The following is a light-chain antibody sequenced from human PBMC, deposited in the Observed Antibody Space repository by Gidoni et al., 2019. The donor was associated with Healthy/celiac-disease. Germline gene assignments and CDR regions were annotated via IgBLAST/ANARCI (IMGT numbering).Light chain of an antibody. V-gene: IGKV1-5*03. CDR2: KAS. J-gene: IGKJ1*01. Sequence: DIQMTQSPSTLSASVGDRVTITCRASQSLSSWLAWYQQKPGKAPKLLIYKASSLESGVPSRFSGSGSGTEFTLTISSLQPDDFATYYCQQYNSYKTFGQXTKVEIK. CDR1: QSLSSW. CDR3: QQYNSYKT.